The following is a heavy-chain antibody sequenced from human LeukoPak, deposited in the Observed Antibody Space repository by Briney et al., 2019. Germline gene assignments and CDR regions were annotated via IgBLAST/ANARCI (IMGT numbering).Heavy chain of an antibody. D-gene: IGHD6-19*01. V-gene: IGHV3-13*01. CDR2: LGTAGNT. Sequence: GGSLRLSCAASGFTFSSHDMHWVRQPTGKGLEWVSVLGTAGNTYYTDSVKGRFTISRENAKNSLYLQMDNLRAEDTAVYYCARSKSYSSGWTDFDCWGQGTLVTVSS. CDR1: GFTFSSHD. CDR3: ARSKSYSSGWTDFDC. J-gene: IGHJ4*02.